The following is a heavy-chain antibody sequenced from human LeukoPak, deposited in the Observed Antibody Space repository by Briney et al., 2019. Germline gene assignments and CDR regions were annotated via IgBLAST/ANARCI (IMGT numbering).Heavy chain of an antibody. Sequence: GGSLRLSCAASGFTVSSNYMSWVRQAPGKGLEWVSVIYSGGSTYYADSVKGRFTISRDNSKNTLYLQMNSLRAEDTAVYYCAKTTMIEGGYFDLWGRGTLVTVSS. CDR1: GFTVSSNY. CDR2: IYSGGST. J-gene: IGHJ2*01. V-gene: IGHV3-53*05. D-gene: IGHD3-22*01. CDR3: AKTTMIEGGYFDL.